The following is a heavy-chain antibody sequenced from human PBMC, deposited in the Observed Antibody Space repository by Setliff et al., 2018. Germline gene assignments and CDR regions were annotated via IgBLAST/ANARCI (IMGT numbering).Heavy chain of an antibody. D-gene: IGHD6-25*01. J-gene: IGHJ4*02. CDR1: GFTFSSYS. V-gene: IGHV3-48*01. CDR2: ISSSSSTI. Sequence: GESLKISCAASGFTFSSYSMNWVRQAPGKGPEWVSHISSSSSTIYYADSVKGRFTISRDNAKNSLYLQMNSLRAEDTAVYYCARVRGGTWHFDSWGQGTLVTVSS. CDR3: ARVRGGTWHFDS.